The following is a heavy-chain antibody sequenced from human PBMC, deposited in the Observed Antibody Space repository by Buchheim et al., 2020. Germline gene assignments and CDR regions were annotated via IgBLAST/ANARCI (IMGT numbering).Heavy chain of an antibody. D-gene: IGHD3-3*01. Sequence: QVQLVESGGGVVQPGRSLRLSCAASGFTFSSYAMHWVRQAPGKGLEWVAVISYDGSNKYYADSVKGRLTISRDNSKNTLYLQMNSLRAEDTAVYYCARDRGTYYDFWSGYRHYYYYYGMDVWGQGTT. J-gene: IGHJ6*02. V-gene: IGHV3-30*04. CDR2: ISYDGSNK. CDR1: GFTFSSYA. CDR3: ARDRGTYYDFWSGYRHYYYYYGMDV.